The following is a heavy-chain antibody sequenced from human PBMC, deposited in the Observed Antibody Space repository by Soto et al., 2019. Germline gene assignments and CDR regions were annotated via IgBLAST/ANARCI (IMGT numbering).Heavy chain of an antibody. CDR2: ISAHNGNT. CDR3: ARGRYGHC. J-gene: IGHJ4*02. D-gene: IGHD1-1*01. CDR1: GYGFTTYG. V-gene: IGHV1-18*01. Sequence: QVHLVQSGAEVKKPGASVKVSCKGSGYGFTTYGITWVRQAPGQGLEWMAWISAHNGNTYYAQKLQGRVTVTRDTSTSTAYMELRGLRSDDTAVYYCARGRYGHCWGQGALVTVSS.